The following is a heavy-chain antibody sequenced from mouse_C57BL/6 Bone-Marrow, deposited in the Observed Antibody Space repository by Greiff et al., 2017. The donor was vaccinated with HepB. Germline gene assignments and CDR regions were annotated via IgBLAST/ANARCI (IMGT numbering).Heavy chain of an antibody. D-gene: IGHD2-3*01. Sequence: DVKLVESGGDLVKPGGSLKLSCAASGFTFSSYGMSWVRQTPDKRLEWVATISSGGSYTYYPDSVKGRFTISRDNAKNTLYLQMSSLKSEDTAMYYCVYDFYAMDYWGQGTSVTVSS. V-gene: IGHV5-6*02. J-gene: IGHJ4*01. CDR2: ISSGGSYT. CDR1: GFTFSSYG. CDR3: VYDFYAMDY.